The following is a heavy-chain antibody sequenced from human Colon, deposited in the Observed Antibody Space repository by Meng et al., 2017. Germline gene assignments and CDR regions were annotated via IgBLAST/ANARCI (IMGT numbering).Heavy chain of an antibody. CDR2: ISNSGKT. CDR3: ARERMRELGLFDY. V-gene: IGHV4-4*02. Sequence: SETLSLTCAVSGDSIGNSKWWSWLRQSPGKGLEWIGEISNSGKTVYSPSLKSRVTISLDKSSNQFSLTLSPVTAADTAIYYCARERMRELGLFDYWGQGARVTVSS. CDR1: GDSIGNSKW. J-gene: IGHJ4*02. D-gene: IGHD1-7*01.